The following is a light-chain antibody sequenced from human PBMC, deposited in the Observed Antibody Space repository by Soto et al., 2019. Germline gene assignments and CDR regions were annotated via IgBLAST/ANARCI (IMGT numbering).Light chain of an antibody. CDR3: QHYDSSPPNT. Sequence: EIVLTQSPDTLSLSPGERATLSCRASQGVSGNFIAWYQHRPGQAPRLLMYAASSRPTGIPDRFSGSGFGTDFTLTISRLEPEDFAVYYCQHYDSSPPNTFGQGTRLEIK. CDR2: AAS. J-gene: IGKJ2*01. V-gene: IGKV3-20*01. CDR1: QGVSGNF.